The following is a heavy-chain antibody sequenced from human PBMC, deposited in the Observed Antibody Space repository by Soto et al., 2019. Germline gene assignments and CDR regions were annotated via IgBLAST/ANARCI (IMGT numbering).Heavy chain of an antibody. CDR1: GFTFSNAW. CDR2: IKSKTDGGTT. V-gene: IGHV3-15*01. Sequence: GGSLRLSCAASGFTFSNAWMSWVRQAPGKGLEWVGRIKSKTDGGTTDYAAPVKGSFTISRDDSKNTLYLQMNSLKTENTAVYYCTTDYGSGNPPKIKNYYYYIDVWGKGTTVTVSS. J-gene: IGHJ6*03. D-gene: IGHD3-10*01. CDR3: TTDYGSGNPPKIKNYYYYIDV.